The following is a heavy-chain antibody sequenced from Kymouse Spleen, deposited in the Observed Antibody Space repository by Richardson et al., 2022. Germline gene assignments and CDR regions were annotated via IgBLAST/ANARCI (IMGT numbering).Heavy chain of an antibody. CDR3: AKDRRITMVRGVINWFDP. D-gene: IGHD3-10*01. J-gene: IGHJ5*02. CDR1: GFTFSSYA. CDR2: ISGSGGST. V-gene: IGHV3-23*04. Sequence: VQLVESGGGLVQPGGSLRLSCAASGFTFSSYAMSWVRQAPGKGLEWVSAISGSGGSTYYADSVKGRFTISRDNSKNTLYLQMNSLRAEDTAVYYCAKDRRITMVRGVINWFDPWGQGTLVTVSS.